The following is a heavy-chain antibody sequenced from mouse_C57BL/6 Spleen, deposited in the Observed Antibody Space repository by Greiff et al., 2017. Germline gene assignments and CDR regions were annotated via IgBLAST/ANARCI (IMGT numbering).Heavy chain of an antibody. J-gene: IGHJ4*01. CDR2: FFPGSGSI. Sequence: LPGFGAELVKTGGSGKLVCQGSGQTFTEFTIHLGKQRVGQGLGWVGWFFPGSGSIKYNEKFKDKATLTADKSSSTVYMELSRLTSEDSAVYFCARHEERSYAMDYWGQGTSVTVSS. CDR3: ARHEERSYAMDY. CDR1: GQTFTEFT. V-gene: IGHV1-62-2*01.